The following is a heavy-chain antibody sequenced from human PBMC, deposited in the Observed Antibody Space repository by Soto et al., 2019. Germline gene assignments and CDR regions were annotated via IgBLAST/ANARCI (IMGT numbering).Heavy chain of an antibody. Sequence: SETLSLTCTVSGGSISSGGYYWSWIRQHPGKGLEWIGYIYYSGSTYYNPSLKSRVTISVDTSKNQFSLKLSSVTAADTAVYYCAREGRATTGSVDVWGQGTTVTVSS. CDR3: AREGRATTGSVDV. CDR2: IYYSGST. CDR1: GGSISSGGYY. J-gene: IGHJ6*02. V-gene: IGHV4-31*03. D-gene: IGHD5-12*01.